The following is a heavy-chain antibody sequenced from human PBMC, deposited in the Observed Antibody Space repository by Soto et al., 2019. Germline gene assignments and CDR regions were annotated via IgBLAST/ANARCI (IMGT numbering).Heavy chain of an antibody. CDR1: GFTFSSYG. V-gene: IGHV3-30*18. Sequence: GGSLRLSCAASGFTFSSYGMHWVRQAPGKGLEWVAVISYDGSNKYYADSVKGRFTISRDNSKNTLYLQMNSLRAEDTAVYYCAKEIVVALTRLEYYYYYGMDVWGQGTTVTVSS. D-gene: IGHD3-22*01. CDR3: AKEIVVALTRLEYYYYYGMDV. J-gene: IGHJ6*02. CDR2: ISYDGSNK.